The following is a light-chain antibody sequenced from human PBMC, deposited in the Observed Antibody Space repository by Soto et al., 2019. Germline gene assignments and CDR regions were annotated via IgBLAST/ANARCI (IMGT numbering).Light chain of an antibody. Sequence: EIVMTQAPATLSVSPGERATLSCSASQSGSNNLACYQQKPGQATRLLIYHASTRSTGIPARFSGSGSGTEFTLTLSSMQSEDFAVYYCQTYNKWPLTCGGGTKVEIK. CDR1: QSGSNN. V-gene: IGKV3-15*01. J-gene: IGKJ4*01. CDR3: QTYNKWPLT. CDR2: HAS.